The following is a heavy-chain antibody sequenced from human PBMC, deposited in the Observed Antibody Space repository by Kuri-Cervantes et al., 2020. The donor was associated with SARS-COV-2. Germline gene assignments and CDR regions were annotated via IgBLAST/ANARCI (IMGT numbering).Heavy chain of an antibody. V-gene: IGHV3-23*01. CDR1: GFTFSSYA. J-gene: IGHJ6*02. D-gene: IGHD2-15*01. CDR3: ARGGCSGGSCYPGFSYYYGMDV. Sequence: GESLKISCAASGFTFSSYAMSWVRQAPGKGLEWVSAISGSGGSTYYADSVKGRFTISRDNSKNTLYLQMNSLRVEDTAVYYCARGGCSGGSCYPGFSYYYGMDVWGQGTTVTVSS. CDR2: ISGSGGST.